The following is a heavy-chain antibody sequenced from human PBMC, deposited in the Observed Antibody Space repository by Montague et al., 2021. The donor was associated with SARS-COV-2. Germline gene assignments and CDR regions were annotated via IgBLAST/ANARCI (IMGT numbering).Heavy chain of an antibody. J-gene: IGHJ6*02. CDR3: AREGEWELQGPRHSSFYFAMDV. D-gene: IGHD1-26*01. V-gene: IGHV6-1*01. CDR2: TYYRSKWYN. CDR1: GDSVASNSAA. Sequence: CAISGDSVASNSAAWIWIRQSPSRGLEWLARTYYRSKWYNEYAVSVKSRINIIPDTSKNHLSLQVNSVTPEDTAVYYCAREGEWELQGPRHSSFYFAMDVWSQGTSVTVSS.